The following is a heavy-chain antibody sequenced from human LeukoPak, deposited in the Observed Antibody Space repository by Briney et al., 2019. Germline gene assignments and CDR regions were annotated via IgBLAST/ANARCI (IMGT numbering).Heavy chain of an antibody. D-gene: IGHD5-24*01. CDR1: GFTFSSYA. J-gene: IGHJ4*02. CDR2: ISGSGGRT. Sequence: GGSLRLSCAASGFTFSSYAMSWVSQAPGKGLEWGSAISGSGGRTYYADSVKGRFTISRDNSKNTLYLQMNSLRAEDTAVYYCAKDGDGYNPDYWGQGTLVTVSS. V-gene: IGHV3-23*01. CDR3: AKDGDGYNPDY.